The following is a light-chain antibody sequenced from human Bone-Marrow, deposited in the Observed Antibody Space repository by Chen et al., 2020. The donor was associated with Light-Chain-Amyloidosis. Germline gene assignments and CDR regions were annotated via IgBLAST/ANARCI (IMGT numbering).Light chain of an antibody. CDR3: QQYATLPFT. CDR2: AIS. Sequence: EIVLTQSPGTLSLSPGERATLSCGASQTVTSSSLAWFQQKPGQAPRLLMFAISSRATGIPDRFSGSGSGTDFTLTITRLEPEDVAVYYCQQYATLPFTFGPGTKVDIK. J-gene: IGKJ3*01. V-gene: IGKV3-20*01. CDR1: QTVTSSS.